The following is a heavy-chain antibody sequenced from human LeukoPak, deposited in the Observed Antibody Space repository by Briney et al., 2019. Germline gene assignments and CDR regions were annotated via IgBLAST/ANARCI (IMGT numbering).Heavy chain of an antibody. CDR1: GFTFSNSA. Sequence: PGGSLRLSCAASGFTFSNSAMHWVRQAPGKGLEWMTFISYDGSSKYYADAAKGRFTISRDNSKTTLYLEMSSVGLQDTAVYYCTEERDRDGYFRYWGQGTLVTVSS. V-gene: IGHV3-30-3*02. J-gene: IGHJ4*02. CDR3: TEERDRDGYFRY. CDR2: ISYDGSSK. D-gene: IGHD2-8*01.